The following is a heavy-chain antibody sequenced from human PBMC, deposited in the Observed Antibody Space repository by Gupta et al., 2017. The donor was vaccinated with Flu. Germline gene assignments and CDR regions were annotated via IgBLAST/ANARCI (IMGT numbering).Heavy chain of an antibody. Sequence: EVQLLESGGGLVQPGGSLRLSCAGSGFTFSRHAMTWARQAPEKGLECVSAISASGETTYYADSLKGRFTVSRDNSKNTLYLQMNSLRAEDTAVYFCAKDYGSFDYWCQGTLVTVSS. V-gene: IGHV3-23*01. J-gene: IGHJ4*02. CDR1: GFTFSRHA. CDR2: ISASGETT. CDR3: AKDYGSFDY. D-gene: IGHD3-16*01.